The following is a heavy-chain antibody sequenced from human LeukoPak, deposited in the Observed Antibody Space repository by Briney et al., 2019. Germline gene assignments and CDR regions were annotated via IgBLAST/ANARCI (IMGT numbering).Heavy chain of an antibody. Sequence: PSETLSLTCTVSGGSISSGSYYWSWIRQPAGKGLEWIGRIYTSGSTNYNPSLKSRVTISVDSSKNQFSLTLSSVTAADTAVYYCARSFGVVLDYWGQGTLVTVSS. V-gene: IGHV4-61*02. CDR3: ARSFGVVLDY. D-gene: IGHD3-3*01. CDR2: IYTSGST. J-gene: IGHJ4*02. CDR1: GGSISSGSYY.